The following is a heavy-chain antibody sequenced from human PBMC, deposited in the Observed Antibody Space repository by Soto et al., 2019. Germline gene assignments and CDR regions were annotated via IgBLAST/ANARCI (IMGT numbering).Heavy chain of an antibody. CDR2: IYYSGST. D-gene: IGHD6-19*01. CDR1: GGSLSSYY. J-gene: IGHJ4*02. CDR3: ARWGSSGWYTSILYYFDY. Sequence: SETLSLTCTVSGGSLSSYYWSWIRQPPGKGLEWIGYIYYSGSTNYNPSLKSRVTISVDTSKNQFSLKLSSVTAADTAVYYCARWGSSGWYTSILYYFDYWGQGTLVTVSS. V-gene: IGHV4-59*01.